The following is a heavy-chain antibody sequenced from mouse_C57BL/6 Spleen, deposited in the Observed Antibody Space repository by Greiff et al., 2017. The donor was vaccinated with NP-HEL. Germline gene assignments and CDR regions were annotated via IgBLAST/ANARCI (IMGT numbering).Heavy chain of an antibody. Sequence: EVKLQQSGPELVKPGASVKISCKASGYTFTDYYMNWVKQSHGKSLEWIGDINPNNGGTSYNQKFKGKATLTVDKSSSTAYMGLRSLKSEDSAVYYCAKKVYYGSSHWYFDVWGTGTTVTVSS. V-gene: IGHV1-26*01. J-gene: IGHJ1*03. CDR2: INPNNGGT. CDR1: GYTFTDYY. D-gene: IGHD1-1*01. CDR3: AKKVYYGSSHWYFDV.